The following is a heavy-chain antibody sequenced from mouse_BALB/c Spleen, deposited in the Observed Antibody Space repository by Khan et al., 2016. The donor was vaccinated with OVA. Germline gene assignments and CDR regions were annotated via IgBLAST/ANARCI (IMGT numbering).Heavy chain of an antibody. CDR3: VRAFYYGAWFAY. CDR2: IWAGGST. J-gene: IGHJ3*01. D-gene: IGHD1-1*02. Sequence: QVQLKESGPGLVAPSQSLSITCNVSGFSLNSYGVHWVRQPPGKSLEWLGVIWAGGSTNLNSALMSRLNITKDNSKSQVFLKMNSLQIGDTAMYYCVRAFYYGAWFAYLGQWTLVTVST. CDR1: GFSLNSYG. V-gene: IGHV2-9*02.